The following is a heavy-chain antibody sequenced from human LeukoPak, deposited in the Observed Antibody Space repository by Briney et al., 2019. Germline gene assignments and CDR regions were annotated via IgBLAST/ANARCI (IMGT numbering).Heavy chain of an antibody. CDR2: FDPEDGET. V-gene: IGHV1-24*01. CDR1: GYTLTELS. Sequence: GASVKVSCKVSGYTLTELSMHWCRQAPGKGPGWMGGFDPEDGETIYAQKFQGRFTMTEDTSTDTAYMELSSLRSEDTAVYYCATERLDYGDYLRPLGYWGQGTLVTVSS. D-gene: IGHD4-17*01. J-gene: IGHJ4*02. CDR3: ATERLDYGDYLRPLGY.